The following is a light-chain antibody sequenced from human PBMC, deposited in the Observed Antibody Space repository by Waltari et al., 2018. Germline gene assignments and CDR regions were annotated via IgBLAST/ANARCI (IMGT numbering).Light chain of an antibody. CDR2: WAS. CDR3: QQYYITPPT. CDR1: QSVLSSSNNKNF. Sequence: DIVMTQSPDSLTVSLGERATVNCKSSQSVLSSSNNKNFLAWYPQKPGQPPKLLIYWASTRGSGVPDRFSGSVSGTDFTLTISSLQAEDVAVYYCQQYYITPPTFGQGTKVEIK. J-gene: IGKJ1*01. V-gene: IGKV4-1*01.